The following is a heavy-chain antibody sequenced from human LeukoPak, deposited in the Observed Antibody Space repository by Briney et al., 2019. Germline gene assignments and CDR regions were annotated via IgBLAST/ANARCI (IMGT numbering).Heavy chain of an antibody. D-gene: IGHD5-24*01. Sequence: SETLSLTCTVSGGSISTYYWNWIRQSPGKGLEWIGYIYYTGNTNYNPALKSRVTMAVDTSQNQFSLKLSSVTAADTAVYYCARHPVIWPQYPSWGQGTLVTVSS. CDR1: GGSISTYY. V-gene: IGHV4-59*08. J-gene: IGHJ5*02. CDR2: IYYTGNT. CDR3: ARHPVIWPQYPS.